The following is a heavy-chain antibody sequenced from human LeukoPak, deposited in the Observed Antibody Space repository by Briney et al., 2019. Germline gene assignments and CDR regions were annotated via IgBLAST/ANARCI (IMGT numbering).Heavy chain of an antibody. V-gene: IGHV3-48*03. J-gene: IGHJ4*02. CDR2: ISNIGGPI. Sequence: PGGSLRLSCAASGFTFSSYEMNWVRKAPGKGLEWVSYISNIGGPIYYADSVKGRFTLSRDNAKNSLYLQMNSLRVEDTAVYYCARSWVPYYYDSSGYYGYWGQGILVTVSS. D-gene: IGHD3-22*01. CDR1: GFTFSSYE. CDR3: ARSWVPYYYDSSGYYGY.